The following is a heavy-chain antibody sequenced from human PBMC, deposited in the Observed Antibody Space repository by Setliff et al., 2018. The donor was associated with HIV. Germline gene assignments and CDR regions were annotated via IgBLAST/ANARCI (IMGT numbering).Heavy chain of an antibody. J-gene: IGHJ4*02. CDR3: ARGGGPDTNFDS. V-gene: IGHV4-39*07. Sequence: SETLSLTCTVSGETIRNGFYYWHWMRQPPGKGLEWIGSIYYSGSTHYKSSLKSRVTISVDTSKNQFSVRLSSVTAADTAVYYCARGGGPDTNFDSWGRGTLVTVSS. CDR2: IYYSGST. CDR1: GETIRNGFYY.